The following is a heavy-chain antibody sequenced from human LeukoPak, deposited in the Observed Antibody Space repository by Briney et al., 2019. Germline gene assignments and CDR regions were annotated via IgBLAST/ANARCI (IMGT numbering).Heavy chain of an antibody. Sequence: SETLSLTCTVYGASITSDDYYWSWIRQPPGKGLEWIGYIHYSGSTNYNPSLKSRVTISVDASKNQFSLKLSSVTAADTAVYYCARRGTSLGNFDYWGQGTLVTVSS. J-gene: IGHJ4*02. D-gene: IGHD2-15*01. V-gene: IGHV4-61*08. CDR1: GASITSDDYY. CDR3: ARRGTSLGNFDY. CDR2: IHYSGST.